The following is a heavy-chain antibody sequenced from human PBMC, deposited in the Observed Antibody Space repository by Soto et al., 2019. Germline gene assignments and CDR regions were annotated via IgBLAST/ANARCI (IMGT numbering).Heavy chain of an antibody. CDR3: GTDRWGGAFDM. CDR2: IKEDGSVK. D-gene: IGHD3-10*01. CDR1: GFSLRSDW. V-gene: IGHV3-7*01. Sequence: EVQVVESGGGLVQPGGSLRLSCAAIGFSLRSDWMAWVRQIPGKGLEFVANIKEDGSVKNYVESVKGRFSIARDNDKNSLYLQMISLRAEETAVYYCGTDRWGGAFDMWGQGTTVTVSS. J-gene: IGHJ3*02.